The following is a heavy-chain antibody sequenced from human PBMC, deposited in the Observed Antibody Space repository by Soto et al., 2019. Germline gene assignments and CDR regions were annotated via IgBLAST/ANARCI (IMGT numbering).Heavy chain of an antibody. CDR1: GGSISSYY. J-gene: IGHJ5*02. V-gene: IGHV4-59*12. Sequence: PSETLSLTCTVSGGSISSYYWSWIRQPPGKGLEWIGYIYYSGSTNYNPSLKSRVTISVDTSKNQFSLKLSSVTAADTAVCYCARIVDPWGEGTLVTVSS. CDR3: ARIVDP. CDR2: IYYSGST.